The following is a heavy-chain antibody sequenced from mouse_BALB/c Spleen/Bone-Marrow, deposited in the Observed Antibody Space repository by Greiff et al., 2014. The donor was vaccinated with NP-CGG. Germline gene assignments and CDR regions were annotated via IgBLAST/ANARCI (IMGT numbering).Heavy chain of an antibody. CDR2: IDPANGNT. Sequence: VQLQQPGAELVKPGASVKLSCTASGFNIKDTYMHWVKQRPEQGLEWIGRIDPANGNTKYDPKFQGKATITADTSSNTAYLQLSSLTSEDTAVYYCAPYYCDSSQFAYWGQGTLVTVSA. CDR1: GFNIKDTY. D-gene: IGHD1-1*01. V-gene: IGHV14-3*02. CDR3: APYYCDSSQFAY. J-gene: IGHJ3*01.